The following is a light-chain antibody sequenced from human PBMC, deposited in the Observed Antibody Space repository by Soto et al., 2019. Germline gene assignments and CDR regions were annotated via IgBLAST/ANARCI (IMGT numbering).Light chain of an antibody. J-gene: IGLJ3*02. CDR3: CSYAGSYAWV. Sequence: QSALTQPRSVSGSPGQSVTISCTGTSSDVGAYNYVSWCQQRPGKAPRLMIYDVGVRPSGVPDRFPASKSGNTASLTISGLQAEDEADYYCCSYAGSYAWVFGGGTKLTAL. CDR2: DVG. CDR1: SSDVGAYNY. V-gene: IGLV2-11*01.